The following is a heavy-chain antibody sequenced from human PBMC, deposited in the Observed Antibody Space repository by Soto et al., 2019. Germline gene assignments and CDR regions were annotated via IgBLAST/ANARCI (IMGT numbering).Heavy chain of an antibody. J-gene: IGHJ4*02. D-gene: IGHD6-13*01. CDR1: GFTFSSYG. V-gene: IGHV3-30*18. Sequence: VGSLRLSCAASGFTFSSYGMHWVRQAPGKGLEWVAVISYDGSNKYYADSVTGRFTISRDNSKNTLYLQMNSLRAEDTAVYYCAKEQSSTTPGFDYWGQGTLVTVSS. CDR2: ISYDGSNK. CDR3: AKEQSSTTPGFDY.